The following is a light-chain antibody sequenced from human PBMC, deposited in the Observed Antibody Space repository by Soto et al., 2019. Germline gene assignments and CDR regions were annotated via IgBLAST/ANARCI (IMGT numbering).Light chain of an antibody. V-gene: IGKV3-20*01. CDR2: AAS. CDR1: QSVSSNY. J-gene: IGKJ4*01. CDR3: QRYGTSPLT. Sequence: EIVLTQSPGTLSLSPGERATLSCRASQSVSSNYLAWYQQKPGQAPRLLIYAASSRATGIPDRFSGSGSETDFPLTISRLEPEDFAVYYCQRYGTSPLTFGGGTKLQIK.